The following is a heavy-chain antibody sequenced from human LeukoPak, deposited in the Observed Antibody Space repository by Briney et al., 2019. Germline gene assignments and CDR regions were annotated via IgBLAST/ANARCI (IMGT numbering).Heavy chain of an antibody. Sequence: SETLSLTCAVYGGSFSGYYWSWIRQPPGKGLEWIGEINHSGSTNYNPSLKSRVTISVDTSKSQFSLKLSSVAAADTAVYYCARGRGSYYDILTGYYKRALYFDYWGQGTLVTVSS. CDR1: GGSFSGYY. J-gene: IGHJ4*02. CDR2: INHSGST. CDR3: ARGRGSYYDILTGYYKRALYFDY. V-gene: IGHV4-34*01. D-gene: IGHD3-9*01.